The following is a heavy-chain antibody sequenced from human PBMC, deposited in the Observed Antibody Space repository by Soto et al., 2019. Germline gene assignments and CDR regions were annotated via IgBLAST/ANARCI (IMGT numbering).Heavy chain of an antibody. D-gene: IGHD5-12*01. J-gene: IGHJ4*02. V-gene: IGHV3-23*01. CDR1: GFTFSNYA. CDR2: ISGSGGST. CDR3: AKDLEWLRLPRWFDY. Sequence: TGGSQRLSWAASGFTFSNYASSWVRQAPGKGLEWVSAISGSGGSTYYAASVEGRFTISRDNSKNTLYLQMNSLRAEDTAVYYCAKDLEWLRLPRWFDYWGQGTLVTVSS.